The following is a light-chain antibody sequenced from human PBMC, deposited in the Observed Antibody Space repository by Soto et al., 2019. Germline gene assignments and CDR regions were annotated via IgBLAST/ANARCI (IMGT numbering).Light chain of an antibody. Sequence: QSALTQPASVSGSPGQSITISCSGTTNDVGAYDFVSWYQQHPGKAPKLIIFEVTNRPSGVSNRFSGSKSGNMASLTISGLQAEDEGAYYCSSYTTSSALVVFGGGTKVTVL. V-gene: IGLV2-14*01. CDR2: EVT. J-gene: IGLJ2*01. CDR1: TNDVGAYDF. CDR3: SSYTTSSALVV.